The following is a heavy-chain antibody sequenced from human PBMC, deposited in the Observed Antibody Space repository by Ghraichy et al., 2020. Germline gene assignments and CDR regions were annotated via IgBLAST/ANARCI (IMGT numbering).Heavy chain of an antibody. Sequence: GESLNISCIASGFTFTNYWMGWVRQAPGKGPEWVANINKDGSERYYVDSVRGRFTISRDSAKNSLYLQMNSLRAEDTAVYYCTREQTWGQGTLVTVS. V-gene: IGHV3-7*05. J-gene: IGHJ4*02. CDR3: TREQT. CDR1: GFTFTNYW. CDR2: INKDGSER.